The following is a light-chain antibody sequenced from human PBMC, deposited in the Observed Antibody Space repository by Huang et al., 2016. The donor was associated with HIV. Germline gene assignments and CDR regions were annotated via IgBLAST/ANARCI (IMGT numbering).Light chain of an antibody. CDR1: QSVSSY. CDR2: DAS. V-gene: IGKV3-11*01. J-gene: IGKJ3*01. Sequence: EIVLTQSPATLSLSPGERASLSCRASQSVSSYLAWYQQKPGQAPRLLIYDASTRATGIPARFSGSGSGTAFTLTISSLEPEDFAVYYCQQRSNWPVTFGPGTKVDIK. CDR3: QQRSNWPVT.